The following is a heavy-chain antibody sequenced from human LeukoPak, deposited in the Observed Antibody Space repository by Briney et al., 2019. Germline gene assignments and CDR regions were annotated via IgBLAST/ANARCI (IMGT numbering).Heavy chain of an antibody. V-gene: IGHV1-69*04. CDR1: GGTFSSYA. Sequence: ASVKVSFKASGGTFSSYAISWVRQAPGQGLEWMGRIIPILGIANYAQKFQGRVTITADKSTSTAYMELSSLRSEDTAVYYCASPPSGSSSWLKYWGQGTLVTVSS. CDR3: ASPPSGSSSWLKY. D-gene: IGHD6-13*01. CDR2: IIPILGIA. J-gene: IGHJ4*02.